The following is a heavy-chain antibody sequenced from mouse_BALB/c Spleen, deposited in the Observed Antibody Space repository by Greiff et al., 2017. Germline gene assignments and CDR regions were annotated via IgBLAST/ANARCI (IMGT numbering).Heavy chain of an antibody. CDR3: ARDGNYDYYAMEY. V-gene: IGHV2-9*02. J-gene: IGHJ4*01. CDR2: IWAGGST. Sequence: VKVVESGPGLVAPSQSLSITCTVSGFSLTSYGVHWVRQPPGKGLEWLGVIWAGGSTNYNSALMSRLSISKDNSKSQVFLKMNSLQTDDTAMYYCARDGNYDYYAMEYWGQGTSVTVAS. D-gene: IGHD2-1*01. CDR1: GFSLTSYG.